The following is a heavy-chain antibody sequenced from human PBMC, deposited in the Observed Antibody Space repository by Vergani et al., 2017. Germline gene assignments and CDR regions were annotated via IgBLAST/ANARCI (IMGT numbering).Heavy chain of an antibody. Sequence: QVQLQQWGAGLLKPSETLSLTCAVYGGSFSGYYWSWIRQHPGKGLEWIGYIYYSGSTYYNPSLKSRVTISVDTSKNQFSLKLSSVTAADTAVYYCASNYYDSSGYPNWFDPWGQGTLVTVSS. CDR3: ASNYYDSSGYPNWFDP. V-gene: IGHV4-34*01. CDR1: GGSFSGYY. CDR2: IYYSGST. D-gene: IGHD3-22*01. J-gene: IGHJ5*02.